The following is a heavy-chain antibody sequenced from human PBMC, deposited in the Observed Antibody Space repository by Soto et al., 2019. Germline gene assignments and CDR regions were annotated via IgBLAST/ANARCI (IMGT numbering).Heavy chain of an antibody. Sequence: LSLTCAVSVYFMTNGNYWGWIRQSPGKGLESIGSIYYTGRTYYNPSLKSRVTMSVDTSKNQFSLKLTSMTAADTAVYYCARDRAAVASTFDYWGPGTLVTVSS. V-gene: IGHV4-38-2*02. CDR1: VYFMTNGNY. D-gene: IGHD6-13*01. CDR3: ARDRAAVASTFDY. CDR2: IYYTGRT. J-gene: IGHJ4*02.